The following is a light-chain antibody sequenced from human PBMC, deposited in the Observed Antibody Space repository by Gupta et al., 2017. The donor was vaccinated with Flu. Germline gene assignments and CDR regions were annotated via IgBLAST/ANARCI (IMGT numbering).Light chain of an antibody. J-gene: IGKJ1*01. V-gene: IGKV3-15*01. Sequence: EVLMTQSPATLSLSPGERVTLSCRASQSVSTNVAWYQHRPGQGPKILIYGASTRAPDIPARFSGGGSGTEFTLTIGSLQSGDYAVYYCQQYNDRPLWTFGQGTKLEV. CDR2: GAS. CDR1: QSVSTN. CDR3: QQYNDRPLWT.